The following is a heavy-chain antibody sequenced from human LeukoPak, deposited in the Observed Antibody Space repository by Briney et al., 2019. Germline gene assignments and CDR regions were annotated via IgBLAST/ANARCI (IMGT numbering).Heavy chain of an antibody. D-gene: IGHD3-9*01. J-gene: IGHJ4*02. Sequence: HPGGSLRLSCTASGFTFGDYAMTWVRQAPGKGLEWVGFIRSKAYGGTTEYAASVKGKFTISRDDSKSIAYLQMNSLKTEDTAVYYCTRRADWLDYWGQGTLVTVSS. V-gene: IGHV3-49*04. CDR1: GFTFGDYA. CDR3: TRRADWLDY. CDR2: IRSKAYGGTT.